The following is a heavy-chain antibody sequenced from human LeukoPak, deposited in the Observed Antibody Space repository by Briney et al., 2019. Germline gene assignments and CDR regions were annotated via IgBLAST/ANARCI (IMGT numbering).Heavy chain of an antibody. CDR1: GGSFSGYY. CDR2: INHSGST. Sequence: SETLSLTCAVYGGSFSGYYRSWIRQPPGKGLEWIGEINHSGSTNYNPSLKSRVTISVDTSKNQFSLKLSSVTAADTAVYYCARAGSQWLRFDAFDIWGQGTMVTVSS. J-gene: IGHJ3*02. CDR3: ARAGSQWLRFDAFDI. D-gene: IGHD6-19*01. V-gene: IGHV4-34*01.